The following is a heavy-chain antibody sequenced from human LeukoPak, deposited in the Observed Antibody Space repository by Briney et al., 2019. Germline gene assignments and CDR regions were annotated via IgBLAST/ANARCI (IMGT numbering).Heavy chain of an antibody. CDR3: ARDGGWKQRLAFDI. J-gene: IGHJ3*02. V-gene: IGHV4-61*08. CDR2: IYDSGST. Sequence: SETLSLTCTVSDDAISSGGYSWSWIRQPLGKGLEWIGYIYDSGSTYYNPSLKSRVTISVDTSKNQFSLKLSSVTAADTAVYYCARDGGWKQRLAFDIWGQGTMVTVSS. D-gene: IGHD6-25*01. CDR1: DDAISSGGYS.